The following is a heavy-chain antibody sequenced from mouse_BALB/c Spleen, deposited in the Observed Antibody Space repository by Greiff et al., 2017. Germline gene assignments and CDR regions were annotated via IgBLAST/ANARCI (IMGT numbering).Heavy chain of an antibody. Sequence: EVQLVESGGGLVQPGGSRKLSCAASGFTFSSFGMHWVRQAPEKGLEWVAYISSGSSTIYYADTVKGRFTISRDNPKNTLFLQMTSLRSEDTAMYYCARWWGYDGYYFDYWGQGTTLTVSA. CDR1: GFTFSSFG. J-gene: IGHJ2*01. D-gene: IGHD2-3*01. CDR3: ARWWGYDGYYFDY. V-gene: IGHV5-17*02. CDR2: ISSGSSTI.